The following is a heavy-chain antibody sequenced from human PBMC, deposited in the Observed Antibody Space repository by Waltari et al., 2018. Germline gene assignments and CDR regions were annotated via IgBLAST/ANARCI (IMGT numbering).Heavy chain of an antibody. CDR1: GESFSGLY. V-gene: IGHV4-34*01. J-gene: IGHJ6*03. CDR2: IYHDGST. Sequence: QVRLQQWGTGLLKPSETLSLTCAVYGESFSGLYWSWIRQPPGRGLEWIGEIYHDGSTNYNPSLKGRVTMSVDTSKNQCSLNLRSVTAADTAVYYCARAPFGGYDYVGGTYRYFYYYMDVWGKGTTVAVSS. CDR3: ARAPFGGYDYVGGTYRYFYYYMDV. D-gene: IGHD3-16*02.